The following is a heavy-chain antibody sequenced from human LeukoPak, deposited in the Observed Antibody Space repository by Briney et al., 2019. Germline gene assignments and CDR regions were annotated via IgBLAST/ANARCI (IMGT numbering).Heavy chain of an antibody. CDR3: AGMLGGYNSSWHYFDY. J-gene: IGHJ4*02. V-gene: IGHV4-59*01. CDR1: GGSISSYY. Sequence: SETLSLTCTVSGGSISSYYWSWIRQPPGKGLEWIGYIYYSGSTNYNPSLKSRVTISVDTSKNQFSLKLSSVTAADTAVYYCAGMLGGYNSSWHYFDYWGQGTLVTVSS. CDR2: IYYSGST. D-gene: IGHD6-13*01.